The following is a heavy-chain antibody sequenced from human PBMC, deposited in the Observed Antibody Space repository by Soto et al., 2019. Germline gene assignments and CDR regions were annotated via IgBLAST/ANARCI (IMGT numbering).Heavy chain of an antibody. Sequence: SVKVSCKASGGTFSSYAISWVRQAPGQGLEWMGGIIPIFGTANYAQKFQGRVTITADKSTSTAYMELSSLRSEDTAVYYCARAGSSPNWFDPWGQGTLVTVSS. D-gene: IGHD6-6*01. V-gene: IGHV1-69*06. CDR2: IIPIFGTA. CDR3: ARAGSSPNWFDP. CDR1: GGTFSSYA. J-gene: IGHJ5*02.